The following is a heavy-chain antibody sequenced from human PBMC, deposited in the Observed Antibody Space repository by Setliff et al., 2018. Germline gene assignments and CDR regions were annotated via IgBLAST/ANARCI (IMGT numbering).Heavy chain of an antibody. CDR3: ARVQSSSWYYYYYGMDV. D-gene: IGHD6-13*01. CDR1: GYTFTSYD. CDR2: MNPNSGNT. J-gene: IGHJ6*02. Sequence: ASVKVSCKASGYTFTSYDINWVRQATGQGLEWMGWMNPNSGNTGYAQKFQGRVTMTRNTSISTAYMELSSLRSEDTAVYYCARVQSSSWYYYYYGMDVWGQGTLVTVSS. V-gene: IGHV1-8*02.